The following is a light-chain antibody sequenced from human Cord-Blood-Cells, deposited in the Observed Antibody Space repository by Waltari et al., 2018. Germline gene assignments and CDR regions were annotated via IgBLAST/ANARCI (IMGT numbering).Light chain of an antibody. CDR2: GAS. CDR3: QQYNNWWT. V-gene: IGKV3-15*01. J-gene: IGKJ1*01. CDR1: QSVSSN. Sequence: TLSVSPGERATLSCRASQSVSSNLAWYQQKPGQAPRLLIYGASTRATGIPARFSGSGSGTEFTLTISSLQSEDFAVYYCQQYNNWWTFGQGTKVEIK.